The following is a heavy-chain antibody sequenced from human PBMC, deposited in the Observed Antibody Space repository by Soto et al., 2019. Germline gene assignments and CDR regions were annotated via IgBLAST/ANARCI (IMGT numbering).Heavy chain of an antibody. CDR2: IVPIFGRP. J-gene: IGHJ6*02. V-gene: IGHV1-69*01. CDR1: GYNFNNYA. CDR3: AIIPFPPRDYYYYDGVDV. Sequence: QVQLAQSGAEMKKPGSSVKVSCKASGYNFNNYALNWVRQAPGQGLEWIGGIVPIFGRPHYAEKLRGRVTITADESSDTAFLELSSLTFEDTATYYCAIIPFPPRDYYYYDGVDVWVQGTTVIVSS.